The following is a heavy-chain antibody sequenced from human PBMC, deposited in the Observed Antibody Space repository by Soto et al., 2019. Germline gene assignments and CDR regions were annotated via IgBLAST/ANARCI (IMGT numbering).Heavy chain of an antibody. CDR2: INPSGGST. J-gene: IGHJ4*02. V-gene: IGHV1-46*01. CDR3: ARIGVDTAMPRAFDY. Sequence: ASVKVSCKASGYTFTSYYMHWLRQAPGQGLEWMGIINPSGGSTSYAQKFQGRVTMTRDTSTSTVYMELSSLRSEDTAVYYCARIGVDTAMPRAFDYWGQGTLVTVSS. D-gene: IGHD5-18*01. CDR1: GYTFTSYY.